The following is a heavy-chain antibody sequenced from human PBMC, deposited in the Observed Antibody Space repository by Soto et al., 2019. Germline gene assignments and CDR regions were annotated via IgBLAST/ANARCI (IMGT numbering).Heavy chain of an antibody. V-gene: IGHV6-1*01. CDR3: ARYVGASSYYFDY. CDR2: TYYRSKWYN. J-gene: IGHJ4*02. D-gene: IGHD1-26*01. Sequence: WVRQAPGKGLEWLGRTYYRSKWYNDYAVSVKSRITINPDTSKNQFSLQLNSVTPEDTAVYYCARYVGASSYYFDYWGQGTLVTVSS.